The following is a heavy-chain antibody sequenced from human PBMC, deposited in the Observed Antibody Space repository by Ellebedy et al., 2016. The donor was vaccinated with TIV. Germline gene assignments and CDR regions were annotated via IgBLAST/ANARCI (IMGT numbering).Heavy chain of an antibody. Sequence: SETLSLXCTVSGYSISSGSYWGWIRQPPGKGLEWIGSIYHSGSTYYNPSLKSRVTISVDTSKNQFSLKLSSVTAADTAVYYCASLDLPAALAHSAFDIWGQGTMVTVSS. CDR3: ASLDLPAALAHSAFDI. D-gene: IGHD2-2*01. V-gene: IGHV4-38-2*02. CDR1: GYSISSGSY. J-gene: IGHJ3*02. CDR2: IYHSGST.